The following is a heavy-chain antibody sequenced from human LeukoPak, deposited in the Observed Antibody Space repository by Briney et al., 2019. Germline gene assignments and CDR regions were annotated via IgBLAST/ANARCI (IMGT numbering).Heavy chain of an antibody. D-gene: IGHD3-22*01. CDR3: ARDFYYGSSGYGY. Sequence: GGSLRLSCAASGFTVSSNYMSWVRQAPGKGLEWVSVIYSGGSTYYADSVKGRFTISRDNSKNTLYLQMNSLRAEDTAVYYCARDFYYGSSGYGYWGQGTLVTVSS. J-gene: IGHJ4*02. CDR2: IYSGGST. V-gene: IGHV3-53*01. CDR1: GFTVSSNY.